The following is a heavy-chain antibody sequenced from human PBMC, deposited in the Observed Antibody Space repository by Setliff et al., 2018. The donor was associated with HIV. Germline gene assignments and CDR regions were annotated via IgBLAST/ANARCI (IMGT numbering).Heavy chain of an antibody. CDR2: IYPGGST. Sequence: GGSLRLSCAASRLALSSNYMTWVRQSPGKGLEWVSVIYPGGSTYYADSIKGRFTISRENSKNTLYLQMDSLRIEDTAVYFCAKLTKLIASFPTDYLDPWGQGTLVTVSS. CDR1: RLALSSNY. J-gene: IGHJ5*02. D-gene: IGHD3-16*01. V-gene: IGHV3-66*02. CDR3: AKLTKLIASFPTDYLDP.